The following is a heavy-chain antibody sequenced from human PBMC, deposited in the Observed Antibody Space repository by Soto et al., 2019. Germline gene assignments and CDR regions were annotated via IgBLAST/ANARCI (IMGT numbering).Heavy chain of an antibody. V-gene: IGHV5-51*01. CDR1: GYSFTSYW. CDR3: ARQRGYGGYDVDY. D-gene: IGHD5-12*01. J-gene: IGHJ4*02. CDR2: INPDDFDT. Sequence: GESLKISCKGSGYSFTSYWISWVRQMPGKGLEWMGIINPDDFDTRYSPSFQGQVTISADKSINTAFLQWSSLKASDTAIYYCARQRGYGGYDVDYWGLGTLVTVSS.